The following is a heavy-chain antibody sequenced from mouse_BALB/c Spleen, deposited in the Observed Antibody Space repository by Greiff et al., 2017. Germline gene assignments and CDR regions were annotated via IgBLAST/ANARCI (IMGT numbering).Heavy chain of an antibody. J-gene: IGHJ1*01. CDR3: ARSGGNYWYFDV. CDR2: IYPGNGDT. Sequence: LQQPGAELVKPGASVKMSCKASGYTFTSYNMHWVKQTPGQGLEWIGAIYPGNGDTSYNQKFKGKATLTADKSSSTAYMQLSSLTSEDSAVYYCARSGGNYWYFDVWGAGTTVTVSS. D-gene: IGHD2-1*01. V-gene: IGHV1-12*01. CDR1: GYTFTSYN.